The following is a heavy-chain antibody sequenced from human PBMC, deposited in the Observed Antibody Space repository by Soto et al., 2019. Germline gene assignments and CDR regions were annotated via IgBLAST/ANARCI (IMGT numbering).Heavy chain of an antibody. CDR1: GGSISSYY. CDR3: ARDSGIVATDDAFDI. CDR2: IYYSGST. D-gene: IGHD5-12*01. J-gene: IGHJ3*02. V-gene: IGHV4-59*01. Sequence: QVQLQESGPGLVKPSETLSLTCTVSGGSISSYYWSWIRQPPGKGLEWIGYIYYSGSTNYNPSLKSRVTISVDTSKNKFSLKLSSVTAADTAVYYCARDSGIVATDDAFDIWGQGTMVTVSS.